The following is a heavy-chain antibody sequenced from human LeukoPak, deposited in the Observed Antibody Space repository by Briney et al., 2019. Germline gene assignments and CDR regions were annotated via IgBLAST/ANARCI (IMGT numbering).Heavy chain of an antibody. CDR1: GGSFSGYY. J-gene: IGHJ4*02. CDR2: IYYSGST. V-gene: IGHV4-34*01. Sequence: SETLSLTCAVYGGSFSGYYWSWIRQPPGKGLEWIGSIYYSGSTYYNPSLKSRVTISVDTSKNQFSLKLSSVTAADPAVYYCARGSSRSDYFDYWGQGTLVTVSS. CDR3: ARGSSRSDYFDY.